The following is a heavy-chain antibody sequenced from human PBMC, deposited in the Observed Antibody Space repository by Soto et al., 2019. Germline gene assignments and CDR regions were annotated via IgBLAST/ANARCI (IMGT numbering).Heavy chain of an antibody. CDR3: AKKGYYPSGKINLFDS. D-gene: IGHD3-10*01. Sequence: SETLSLTCAVSGYSITSDYYLGWILQPPGKGLEWIGSIYSGSTYYNPSLKSRVTISVDTSKNQFSLRLTSVTAADTAMYYCAKKGYYPSGKINLFDSWGQGTLVTSPQ. CDR2: IYSGST. CDR1: GYSITSDYY. J-gene: IGHJ4*02. V-gene: IGHV4-38-2*01.